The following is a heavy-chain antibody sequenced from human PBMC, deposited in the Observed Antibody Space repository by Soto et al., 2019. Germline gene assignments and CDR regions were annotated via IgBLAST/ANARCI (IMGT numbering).Heavy chain of an antibody. CDR3: ARVFPMGWSTYYFDY. V-gene: IGHV1-2*04. Sequence: GASVKVSCKASGYTFTGYYMHWARQAPGQGLEWMGWINPNSGGTNYAQKFQGWVTMTTDTSTSTAYMELRSLRSDDTAVYYCARVFPMGWSTYYFDYWGQGTLVTVSS. J-gene: IGHJ4*02. D-gene: IGHD6-19*01. CDR2: INPNSGGT. CDR1: GYTFTGYY.